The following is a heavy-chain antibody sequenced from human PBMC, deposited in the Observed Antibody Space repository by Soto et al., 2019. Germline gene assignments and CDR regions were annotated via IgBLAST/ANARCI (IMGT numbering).Heavy chain of an antibody. CDR1: GFTFSDYY. J-gene: IGHJ4*02. Sequence: GGSLRLSCAASGFTFSDYYMSWIRQAAGKGLEWVSFLSRSGSSIYYADSMKGRFTISRDNAQNSLSLQMNSLRAEDTAAYYCARNEDIQGTIFNYWGQGTMVTVSS. V-gene: IGHV3-11*01. D-gene: IGHD2-2*01. CDR3: ARNEDIQGTIFNY. CDR2: LSRSGSSI.